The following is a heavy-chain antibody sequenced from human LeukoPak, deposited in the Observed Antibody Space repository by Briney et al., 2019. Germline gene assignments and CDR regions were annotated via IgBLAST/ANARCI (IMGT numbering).Heavy chain of an antibody. Sequence: PGGSLRLSCAASGFIFSNYGMHWVRQAPGKGLEWVAFIRYDGSNKYYADSVKGRFTISRDNSKNTLYLQMNSLRAEDTAVYYCAKDGRNPWGGATRAYFDYWGQGTLVTVSS. D-gene: IGHD1-26*01. V-gene: IGHV3-30*02. CDR3: AKDGRNPWGGATRAYFDY. CDR1: GFIFSNYG. CDR2: IRYDGSNK. J-gene: IGHJ4*02.